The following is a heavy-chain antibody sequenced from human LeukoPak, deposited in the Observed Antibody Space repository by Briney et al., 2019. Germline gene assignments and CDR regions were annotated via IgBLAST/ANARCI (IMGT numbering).Heavy chain of an antibody. Sequence: GGTLTHSREGTGFSFGTYGMSWGRPAPGRGLEWVATISGSGVSIYYAESVKDRFSISRDNNENTVTLQMHSLRAEDTALYYCAKVGWYGDLEHWGQGTQVVVSS. J-gene: IGHJ1*01. V-gene: IGHV3-23*01. CDR3: AKVGWYGDLEH. CDR2: ISGSGVSI. CDR1: GFSFGTYG. D-gene: IGHD3-10*01.